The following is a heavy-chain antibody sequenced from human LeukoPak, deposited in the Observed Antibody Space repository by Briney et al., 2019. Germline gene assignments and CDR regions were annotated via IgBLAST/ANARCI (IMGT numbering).Heavy chain of an antibody. CDR2: ISASADSQ. D-gene: IGHD3-10*01. CDR3: AKDGAITMVRGVIPLDAFDI. CDR1: GFTFKNYG. Sequence: GGTLRLSCAASGFTFKNYGMAWVRPVPGKGLEWVSAISASADSQYYTDSVKGRFTISRDNSKNTLYLQMNSLRAEDTAVYYCAKDGAITMVRGVIPLDAFDIWGQGTMVTVSS. V-gene: IGHV3-23*01. J-gene: IGHJ3*02.